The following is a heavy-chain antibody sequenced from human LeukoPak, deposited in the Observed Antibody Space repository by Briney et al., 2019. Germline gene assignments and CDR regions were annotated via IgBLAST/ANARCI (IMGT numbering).Heavy chain of an antibody. Sequence: GGSLRLSCAASGFTFTNYAMSWVRQAPGKGLEWVSVIYSGGNTYYADSVKGRFTISRDNSKNTLFLQMNSLRAEDTAVYYCARDQDRGSSWTDFDYWGQGTLVTVSS. CDR3: ARDQDRGSSWTDFDY. D-gene: IGHD6-13*01. CDR1: GFTFTNYA. V-gene: IGHV3-66*01. J-gene: IGHJ4*02. CDR2: IYSGGNT.